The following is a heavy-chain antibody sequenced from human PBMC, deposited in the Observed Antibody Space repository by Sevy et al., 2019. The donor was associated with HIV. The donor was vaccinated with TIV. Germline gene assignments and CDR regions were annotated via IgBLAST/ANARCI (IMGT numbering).Heavy chain of an antibody. CDR3: ARALVVVPAATLGY. CDR2: IKQDGSEK. Sequence: GGSLRLSCAASGFTFSNAWMSWVRQAPGKGLEWVANIKQDGSEKYYVDSVKGRFTISRDNAKNSLYRQMNSLRAEDTAVYYCARALVVVPAATLGYWGQGTLVTVSS. D-gene: IGHD2-2*01. V-gene: IGHV3-7*01. J-gene: IGHJ4*02. CDR1: GFTFSNAW.